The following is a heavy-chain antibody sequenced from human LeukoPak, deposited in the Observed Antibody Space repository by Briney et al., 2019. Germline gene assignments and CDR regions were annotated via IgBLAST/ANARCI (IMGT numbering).Heavy chain of an antibody. J-gene: IGHJ4*02. D-gene: IGHD6-19*01. CDR3: ARERIAVAGGQIDY. CDR1: GFTFSDYY. Sequence: GGSLRLSCAASGFTFSDYYMSWIRQAPGKGLGWVSYISGSGSTIYYADSVKGRFTISRDNAKNSLYLQMNSLRVEDTAVYYCARERIAVAGGQIDYWGQGTLVTVSS. V-gene: IGHV3-11*04. CDR2: ISGSGSTI.